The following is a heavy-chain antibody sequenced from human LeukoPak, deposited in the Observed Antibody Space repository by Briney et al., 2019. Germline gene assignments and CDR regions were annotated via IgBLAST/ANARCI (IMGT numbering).Heavy chain of an antibody. V-gene: IGHV3-33*01. J-gene: IGHJ4*02. CDR2: IWYDGSNK. CDR1: GFTFSSYG. Sequence: GGSLRLSCAASGFTFSSYGMHWVRQAPGKGLEWVAVIWYDGSNKYYADSVKGRFTISTDNSKNTLYLQMNSLRAEDTAVYYCARSYSGSWYYFDYWGQGTLVTVSS. CDR3: ARSYSGSWYYFDY. D-gene: IGHD6-13*01.